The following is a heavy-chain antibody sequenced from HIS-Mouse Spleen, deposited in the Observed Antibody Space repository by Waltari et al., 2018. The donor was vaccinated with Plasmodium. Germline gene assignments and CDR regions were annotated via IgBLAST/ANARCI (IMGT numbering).Heavy chain of an antibody. CDR3: ARGSAGDAFDI. CDR1: GYTFIRYG. D-gene: IGHD6-19*01. Sequence: QVQLVQSGAEVKKPGASVKVSCKASGYTFIRYGIIWVRKAPGQGLEWMGWISAYNGNTKYAQKLQGRVSMTTDTYTSTAYMELRSLRSDDTAVYYCARGSAGDAFDIWGQGTMVTVSS. J-gene: IGHJ3*02. CDR2: ISAYNGNT. V-gene: IGHV1-18*01.